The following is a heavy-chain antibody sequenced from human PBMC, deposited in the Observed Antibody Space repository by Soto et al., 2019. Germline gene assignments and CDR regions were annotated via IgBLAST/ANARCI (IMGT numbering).Heavy chain of an antibody. V-gene: IGHV3-23*01. CDR2: ISGSGGTT. Sequence: PGGSLRLSCAASGFTFSSYAMSWVRQAPGKGLEWVSAISGSGGTTYYADSVKGRFTFSRDNSKNTLYLQMNSLRAEDTAVYYCAKVMPVDFGYSYGYGFDYWGQGTLVTVSS. J-gene: IGHJ4*02. CDR1: GFTFSSYA. CDR3: AKVMPVDFGYSYGYGFDY. D-gene: IGHD5-18*01.